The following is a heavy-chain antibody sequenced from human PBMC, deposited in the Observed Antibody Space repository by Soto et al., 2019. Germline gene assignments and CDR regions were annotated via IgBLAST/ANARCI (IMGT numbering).Heavy chain of an antibody. CDR1: GFTFSSYA. CDR3: AKDGDFWSGYYHPRPVDY. V-gene: IGHV3-23*01. CDR2: ISGSGGST. D-gene: IGHD3-3*01. Sequence: EVQLLESGGGLVQPGGSLRLSCAASGFTFSSYAMSWVHQAPGKGLEWVSAISGSGGSTYYADSVKGRFTISRDNSKNTLYLQMNSLRAEDTAVYYCAKDGDFWSGYYHPRPVDYWGQGTLVTVSS. J-gene: IGHJ4*02.